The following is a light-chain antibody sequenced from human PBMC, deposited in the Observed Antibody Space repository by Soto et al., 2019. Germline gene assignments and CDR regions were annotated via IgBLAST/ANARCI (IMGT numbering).Light chain of an antibody. J-gene: IGKJ1*01. CDR3: LQDYGYPRT. V-gene: IGKV1-6*01. CDR2: AAS. Sequence: AIQMTQSPSSLSASVGDRVTITCRASQGSRSDLAWYQKKSGKAPKLLIYAASSLQSGVPSRFSGSGFGSDFTLTISSLQPEDFATYYCLQDYGYPRTFGQGTSVEI. CDR1: QGSRSD.